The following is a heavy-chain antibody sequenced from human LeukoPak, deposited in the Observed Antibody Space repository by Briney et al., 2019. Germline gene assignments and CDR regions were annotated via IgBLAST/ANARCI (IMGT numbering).Heavy chain of an antibody. J-gene: IGHJ5*02. CDR2: ISTYNGNT. Sequence: GASVKVSCKACGYTFTSHGVSWVRQAPGQRPEWMGWISTYNGNTNYAQNLQGRVTMTTDTSTSTAYMELRSLRSDDTAVYYCAREGVAGKYNWFDPWGQGTLVTVSS. D-gene: IGHD1-1*01. CDR1: GYTFTSHG. V-gene: IGHV1-18*01. CDR3: AREGVAGKYNWFDP.